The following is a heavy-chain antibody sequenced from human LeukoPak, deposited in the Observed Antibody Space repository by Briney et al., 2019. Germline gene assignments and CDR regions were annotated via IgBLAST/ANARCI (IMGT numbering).Heavy chain of an antibody. Sequence: SETLSLTCTVSGGSISSSSYYWGWIRQSPGKGLEWIGSIYYSGSTYYNPSLKSRVTISVDTSKNQSSLRLSSVTAADTAVYYCARLVGSGYYDSSGYYSFDYWGQGTLVTVSS. CDR1: GGSISSSSYY. V-gene: IGHV4-39*01. D-gene: IGHD3-22*01. CDR2: IYYSGST. CDR3: ARLVGSGYYDSSGYYSFDY. J-gene: IGHJ4*02.